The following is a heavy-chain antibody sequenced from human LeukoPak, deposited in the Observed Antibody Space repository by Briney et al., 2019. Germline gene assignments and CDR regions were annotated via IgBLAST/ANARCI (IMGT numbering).Heavy chain of an antibody. V-gene: IGHV4-31*03. CDR1: GGSISSGGYY. Sequence: SQTLSLTCTVSGGSISSGGYYWSWIRQRPGKGLEWIGYIYYSGSTYYNPSLKSRVTISVDTSKNQFSLRLSSVTAADTAVYYCARDQSSYGGNDIWGQGTMVTVSS. CDR3: ARDQSSYGGNDI. D-gene: IGHD5-18*01. J-gene: IGHJ3*02. CDR2: IYYSGST.